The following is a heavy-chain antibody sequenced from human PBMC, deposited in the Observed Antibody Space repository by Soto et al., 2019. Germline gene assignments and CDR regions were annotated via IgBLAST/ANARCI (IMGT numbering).Heavy chain of an antibody. CDR1: GLIFSDYH. D-gene: IGHD6-19*01. V-gene: IGHV3-72*01. Sequence: EVQLVESGGGLVQPGGSLRLSCAASGLIFSDYHMDWVRQAPGQGLEWVGRIRRKANSYTTEYAASVKGRFTISRDDSKNSLYLQMNRLKGEDTAGYYCAMLGGWSGGISGMDVWGQGATVTVSS. CDR2: IRRKANSYTT. CDR3: AMLGGWSGGISGMDV. J-gene: IGHJ6*02.